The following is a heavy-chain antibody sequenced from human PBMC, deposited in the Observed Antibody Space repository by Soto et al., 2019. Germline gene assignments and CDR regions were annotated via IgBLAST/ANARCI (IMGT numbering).Heavy chain of an antibody. CDR2: IYYSGST. V-gene: IGHV4-39*01. Sequence: QLQLQESGPGLVKPSETLSLTCTVSGGSISSSSYYWGWIRQPPGKGLEWIGSIYYSGSTYYNPSLRRRVTISVDTSKNQFSLKLSSVTAADTAVYYCARLKGTDLIHSPYDYIWGSYRYTFDYWGQGTLVTVSS. CDR1: GGSISSSSYY. D-gene: IGHD3-16*02. CDR3: ARLKGTDLIHSPYDYIWGSYRYTFDY. J-gene: IGHJ4*02.